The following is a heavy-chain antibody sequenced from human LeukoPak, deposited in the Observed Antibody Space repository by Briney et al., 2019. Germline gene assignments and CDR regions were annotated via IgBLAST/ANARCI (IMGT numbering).Heavy chain of an antibody. CDR2: INSDGSST. CDR3: ARLPQAQWLAEDYYYYMDV. J-gene: IGHJ6*03. CDR1: GFTFSSYW. D-gene: IGHD6-19*01. V-gene: IGHV3-74*01. Sequence: GGSLKLSCAASGFTFSSYWMHWVRQAPGKGLVWVSRINSDGSSTRYADSVKGRFTISRDNTKNTLHLQMNSLRAEDTAVYYCARLPQAQWLAEDYYYYMDVWGKGTTVTISS.